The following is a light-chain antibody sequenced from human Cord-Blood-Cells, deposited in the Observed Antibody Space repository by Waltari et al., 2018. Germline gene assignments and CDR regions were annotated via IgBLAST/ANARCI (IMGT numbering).Light chain of an antibody. V-gene: IGKV3-15*01. Sequence: EIVMTQSQATLSVSQGERATLSCRASQSVSSNLAWYQQKPGQALRPFLYGASTRATGIPARFSCSGSGTEFTLTISSLQSEDFAVYYCQQYNNWPLRLTFGGGTKVEIK. CDR2: GAS. CDR1: QSVSSN. J-gene: IGKJ4*02. CDR3: QQYNNWPLRLT.